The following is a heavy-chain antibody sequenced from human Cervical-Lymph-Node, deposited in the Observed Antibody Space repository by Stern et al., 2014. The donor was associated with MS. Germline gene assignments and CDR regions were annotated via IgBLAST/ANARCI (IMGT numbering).Heavy chain of an antibody. V-gene: IGHV1-18*01. CDR1: GYIFASYS. CDR3: ARGYGSGNHGLDV. CDR2: INPYNGNT. Sequence: QVQLVESGAEVKKPGASVKVSCKASGYIFASYSLSWERQAPGQGLEWMGRINPYNGNTYFAQKFQARVSMTTDTSTTTAYMELRTLRSDDSAVYYCARGYGSGNHGLDVWGQGTTVTVSS. J-gene: IGHJ6*02. D-gene: IGHD3-10*01.